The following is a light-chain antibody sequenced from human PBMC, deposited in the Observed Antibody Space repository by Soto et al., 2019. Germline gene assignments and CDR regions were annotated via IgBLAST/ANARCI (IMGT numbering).Light chain of an antibody. J-gene: IGKJ1*01. CDR2: KAT. Sequence: DIPMTQSPSTLSASVGDRVTMTCRASQSISPWLAWYQQKPGKAPNLLIYKATFLASGVPSRFSGSGSGTEFTLTISSLQPDDFATYYCQHYKTYSRSFGQGTKVEIK. CDR3: QHYKTYSRS. V-gene: IGKV1-5*03. CDR1: QSISPW.